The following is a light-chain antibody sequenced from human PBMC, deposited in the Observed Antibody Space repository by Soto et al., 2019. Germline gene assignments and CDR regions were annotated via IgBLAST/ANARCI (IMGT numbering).Light chain of an antibody. V-gene: IGLV1-51*02. CDR2: EDY. CDR1: SSNIGNGF. Sequence: QSALTQPPSVSAAPGQRVTISCSGSSSNIGNGFISWYQQFPETAPKLLIYEDYKRPSGIPDRFSASKSDTSATLVITGLQPGDEADYYCGTWDTTLRVEVFGTGTKVSVL. CDR3: GTWDTTLRVEV. J-gene: IGLJ1*01.